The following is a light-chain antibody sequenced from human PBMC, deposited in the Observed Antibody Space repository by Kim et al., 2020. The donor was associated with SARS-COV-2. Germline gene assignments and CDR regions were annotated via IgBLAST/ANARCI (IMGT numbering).Light chain of an antibody. CDR1: QDMRND. J-gene: IGKJ5*01. CDR3: LQHSTYPIT. V-gene: IGKV1-17*01. Sequence: ASGGDRVTNTCRASQDMRNDLGWYQQNPGRAPKRRIYGAASLQSGVPSRFSGSGSGTEFTLTISSVQPEDFATYCCLQHSTYPITFGQGTRLEIK. CDR2: GAA.